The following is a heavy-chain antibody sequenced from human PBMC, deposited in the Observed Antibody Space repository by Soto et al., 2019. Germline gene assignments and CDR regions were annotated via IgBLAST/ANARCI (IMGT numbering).Heavy chain of an antibody. CDR1: GGSISGGVHS. Sequence: QVQLQESGPGLVKPSETLSLTCTVSGGSISGGVHSWSWIRQPPGKGLEWIGHIFDSGSTYYNPSLKSRLTISVDTSKNQFSLRLSSVTAADTAVYYGAREIMTLTNDWYFDLWGRGTLVTVSS. J-gene: IGHJ2*01. D-gene: IGHD2-8*01. CDR2: IFDSGST. CDR3: AREIMTLTNDWYFDL. V-gene: IGHV4-30-4*01.